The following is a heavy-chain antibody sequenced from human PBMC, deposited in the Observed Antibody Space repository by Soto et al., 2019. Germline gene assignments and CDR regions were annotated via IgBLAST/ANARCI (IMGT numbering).Heavy chain of an antibody. CDR2: IKEDGTER. J-gene: IGHJ5*02. V-gene: IGHV3-7*01. CDR3: ASARHIGP. CDR1: RFTFRNYW. D-gene: IGHD2-21*01. Sequence: GGTRRLPCAASRFTFRNYWMRGIGQAPGKGLEWVANIKEDGTERSHVNSLMDRFNIARDNAENSLCPQKTTLRAEDTAVYSCASARHIGPWGQGTLVTVSS.